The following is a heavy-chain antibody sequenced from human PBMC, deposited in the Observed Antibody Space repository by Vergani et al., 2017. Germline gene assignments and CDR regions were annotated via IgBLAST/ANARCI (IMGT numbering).Heavy chain of an antibody. V-gene: IGHV3-66*01. CDR1: GFTVSSNY. CDR2: IYSGGST. CDR3: AKGSWYYYDSSGYYGR. D-gene: IGHD3-22*01. Sequence: EVQLVESGGGLVQPGGSLRLSCAASGFTVSSNYMSWVRQAPGKGLEWVSVIYSGGSTYYADSVKGRFTISRDNSKNTLYLQMNSLRAEDTAVYYCAKGSWYYYDSSGYYGRWGQGTLVTVSS. J-gene: IGHJ4*02.